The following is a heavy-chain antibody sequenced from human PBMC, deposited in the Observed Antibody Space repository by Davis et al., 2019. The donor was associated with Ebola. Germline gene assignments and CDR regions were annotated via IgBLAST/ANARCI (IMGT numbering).Heavy chain of an antibody. Sequence: SVKVSCKASGGTFSSYAISWVRQAPGQGLEWMGGIIPIFGTANYAQKFQGRVTITADKSTSTAYMELSSLRSEDTAVYYCATKPHCSGGSCYAWYYGMDVLGQGTTVTVSS. D-gene: IGHD2-15*01. V-gene: IGHV1-69*06. CDR1: GGTFSSYA. CDR2: IIPIFGTA. CDR3: ATKPHCSGGSCYAWYYGMDV. J-gene: IGHJ6*02.